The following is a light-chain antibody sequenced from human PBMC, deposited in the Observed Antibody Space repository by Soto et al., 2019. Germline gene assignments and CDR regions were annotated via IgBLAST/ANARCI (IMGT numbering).Light chain of an antibody. J-gene: IGLJ2*01. Sequence: QSVLTQPPSVSGAPGQRVTISCTGSSSNIGAGYDVHWYQLLPGTAPKLLIYANNNRPSGVLDRFSGSRSGTSASLAITGLQAEDEADYYCQSYDSSLSASVVFGGGTKLTVL. V-gene: IGLV1-40*01. CDR3: QSYDSSLSASVV. CDR1: SSNIGAGYD. CDR2: ANN.